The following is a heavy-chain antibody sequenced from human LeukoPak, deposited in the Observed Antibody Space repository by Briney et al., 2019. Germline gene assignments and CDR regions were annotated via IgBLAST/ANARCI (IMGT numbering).Heavy chain of an antibody. J-gene: IGHJ4*02. D-gene: IGHD2-21*02. CDR3: ARLRGDSQIAPDY. CDR2: ISTTSGFT. V-gene: IGHV3-11*06. Sequence: GGSLRLSCAASGFTFSDYYMTWLRQAPGKGLEWLSYISTTSGFTKYADSVKGRFTISRDNAKNSLYLQMSSLRADDTAVYYCARLRGDSQIAPDYWGQGTLVTVSS. CDR1: GFTFSDYY.